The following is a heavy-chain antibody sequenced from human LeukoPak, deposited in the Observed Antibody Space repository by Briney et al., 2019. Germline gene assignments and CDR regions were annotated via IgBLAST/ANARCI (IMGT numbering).Heavy chain of an antibody. J-gene: IGHJ6*03. V-gene: IGHV1-2*02. CDR2: INPNSGGT. CDR1: GYTFTGYY. CDR3: ARDFTMIVVVMDYYYMDV. D-gene: IGHD3-22*01. Sequence: ASVKVSCKASGYTFTGYYMHWVRQAPGQGLEWMGWINPNSGGTNYAQKFQGRVTMTRDTSISTAYMELSRLRSDDTAVYYCARDFTMIVVVMDYYYMDVWGKGTTVTVSS.